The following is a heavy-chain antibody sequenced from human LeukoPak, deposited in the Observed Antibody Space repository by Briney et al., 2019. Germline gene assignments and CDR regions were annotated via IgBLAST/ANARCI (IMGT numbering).Heavy chain of an antibody. D-gene: IGHD5-18*01. CDR1: GFTFSSYA. CDR3: ARVRGDSYGSLDY. V-gene: IGHV3-30-3*01. CDR2: MSYDGSNK. Sequence: GGSLRLSCAASGFTFSSYAMHWVRQAPGKGLEWVAIMSYDGSNKYYADSVRGRFIISRDNSKNTLFLQMSSLRGEDTAVYYCARVRGDSYGSLDYWGQGTLVTVSS. J-gene: IGHJ4*02.